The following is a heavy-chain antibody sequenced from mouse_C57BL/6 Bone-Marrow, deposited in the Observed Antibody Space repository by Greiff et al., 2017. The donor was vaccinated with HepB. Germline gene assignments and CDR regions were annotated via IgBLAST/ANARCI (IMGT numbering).Heavy chain of an antibody. V-gene: IGHV1-64*01. CDR3: ARGGSSLPYYAMDY. J-gene: IGHJ4*01. CDR1: GYTFTSYW. D-gene: IGHD1-1*01. CDR2: IHPNSGST. Sequence: VQLQQPGAELVKPGASVKLSCKASGYTFTSYWMHWVKQRPGQGLEWIGMIHPNSGSTNYNEKFKSKATLTVDKSSSTAYMQLSSLTSEDSAVYYCARGGSSLPYYAMDYWGQGTSVTVSS.